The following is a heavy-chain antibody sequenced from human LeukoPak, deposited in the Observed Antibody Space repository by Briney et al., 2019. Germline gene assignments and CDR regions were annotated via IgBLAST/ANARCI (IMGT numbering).Heavy chain of an antibody. CDR2: IYTSGST. Sequence: SQTLSLTCTVSGGSISSGSYYWSWIRQPAGKGLEWIGRIYTSGSTNYNPSLKSRVTISVDTSKNQFSLKLSSVTAADTAVYYCARGRYYFDYWGQGTLVTVSS. V-gene: IGHV4-61*02. J-gene: IGHJ4*02. CDR1: GGSISSGSYY. CDR3: ARGRYYFDY.